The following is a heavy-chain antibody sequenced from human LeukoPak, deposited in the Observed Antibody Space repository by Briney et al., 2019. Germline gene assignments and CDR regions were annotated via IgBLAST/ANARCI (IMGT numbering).Heavy chain of an antibody. CDR3: ARLWSNYGNSFDS. D-gene: IGHD4-17*01. Sequence: GGSLRLSCAASGFTVSTNYMNWVRQAPGKGPEWVAVIYSSGVTYYADSVKGRFTISRDNSKNTVNRQMTSLRAEDTAVYYCARLWSNYGNSFDSWGQGTLVTVAS. V-gene: IGHV3-66*01. J-gene: IGHJ4*02. CDR1: GFTVSTNY. CDR2: IYSSGVT.